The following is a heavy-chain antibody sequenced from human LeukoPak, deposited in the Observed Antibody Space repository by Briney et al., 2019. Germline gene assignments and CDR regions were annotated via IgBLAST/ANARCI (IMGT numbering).Heavy chain of an antibody. CDR2: IYYSGST. J-gene: IGHJ5*02. D-gene: IGHD6-19*01. CDR1: GGSISSYY. CDR3: ARDTRTGYSSGWYWFDP. Sequence: SETLSLTCTVSGGSISSYYWSWIRQPPGKGLGWIGYIYYSGSTNYNPSLNSRVTISVDTSKDQFSLKVSSVTAADTAVYYCARDTRTGYSSGWYWFDPWGQGTLVTVSS. V-gene: IGHV4-59*01.